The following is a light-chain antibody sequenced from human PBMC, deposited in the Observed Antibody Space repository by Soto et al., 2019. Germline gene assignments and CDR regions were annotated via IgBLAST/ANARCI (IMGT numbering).Light chain of an antibody. CDR3: QQYNGYPYT. CDR1: QDISTF. CDR2: GVS. Sequence: DIQMTQSPSSLSASLGDTVTITCRASQDISTFLAWFQQKPGKAPQSLIYGVSNLQGGVPSKFSGSGSGTHFTLTISSLQPEDFATYYCQQYNGYPYTFGQGTKLEIK. V-gene: IGKV1-16*02. J-gene: IGKJ2*01.